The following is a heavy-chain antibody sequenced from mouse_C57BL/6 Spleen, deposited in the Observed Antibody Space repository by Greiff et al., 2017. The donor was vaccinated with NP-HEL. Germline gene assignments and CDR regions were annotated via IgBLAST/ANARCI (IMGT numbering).Heavy chain of an antibody. CDR1: GYTFTDYH. CDR3: ARGRSTPYWYFDV. D-gene: IGHD1-1*01. CDR2: INPNNGGT. V-gene: IGHV1-18*01. Sequence: VQLKQSGPELVKPGASVKIPCKASGYTFTDYHMDWVKQSHGKSLEWIGDINPNNGGTIYNQKFKGKATLTVDKSSSTAYMELRSLTSEDTAVYYCARGRSTPYWYFDVWGTGTTVTVSS. J-gene: IGHJ1*03.